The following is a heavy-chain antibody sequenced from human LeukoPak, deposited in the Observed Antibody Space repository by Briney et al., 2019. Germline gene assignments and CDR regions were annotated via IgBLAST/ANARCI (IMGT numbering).Heavy chain of an antibody. Sequence: SETLSLTCSVSGASTSGHHWTWIRQPPGRGLEWIGYFYDCRDRNYNPSLKSRVTISMDMSNNQFSLRMYSVTAADTAIYYCARLLRPGGRAGDAFDIWGQGTMVTVSS. J-gene: IGHJ3*02. V-gene: IGHV4-59*08. CDR3: ARLLRPGGRAGDAFDI. CDR1: GASTSGHH. CDR2: FYDCRDR. D-gene: IGHD1-26*01.